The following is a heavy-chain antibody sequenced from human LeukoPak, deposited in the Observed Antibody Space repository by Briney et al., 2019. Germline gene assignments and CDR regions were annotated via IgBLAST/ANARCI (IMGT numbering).Heavy chain of an antibody. CDR2: ISYDGSNK. Sequence: GGSLRLSCAASGFTFSSYAMHWARQAPGKGLEWVAVISYDGSNKYYADSVKGRFTISRDNSKNTLYLQMNSLRAEDTAVYYCARDVGIAARPGPPSFSFDYWGQGTLVTVSS. D-gene: IGHD6-6*01. CDR3: ARDVGIAARPGPPSFSFDY. J-gene: IGHJ4*02. V-gene: IGHV3-30*04. CDR1: GFTFSSYA.